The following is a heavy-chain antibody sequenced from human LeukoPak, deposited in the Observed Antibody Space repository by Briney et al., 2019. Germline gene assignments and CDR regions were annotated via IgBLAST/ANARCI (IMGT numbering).Heavy chain of an antibody. CDR3: AKDPDGSYWFDP. V-gene: IGHV3-23*01. Sequence: GGSLRLSCAASGFTFSSYAMSWVRQAPGKGLKWVSAISGSGGSTYYADSVKGRFTISRDNSKNTLYLQMNSLRAEDTAVYYCAKDPDGSYWFDPWGQGTLVTVSS. D-gene: IGHD1-26*01. CDR2: ISGSGGST. CDR1: GFTFSSYA. J-gene: IGHJ5*02.